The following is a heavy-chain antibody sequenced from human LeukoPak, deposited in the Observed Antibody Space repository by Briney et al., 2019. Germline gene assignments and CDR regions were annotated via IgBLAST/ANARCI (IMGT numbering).Heavy chain of an antibody. CDR3: AKDGISGWYGNHFDF. CDR1: GFTFSSYA. CDR2: IRGSGDST. Sequence: GGSLRLSCAASGFTFSSYAMNWVRQAPGKGVEWVSSIRGSGDSTYYADSVKGRFIISRDNSKNTLYLQISSLRVEDTAIYYCAKDGISGWYGNHFDFWGQGTLVTGSS. V-gene: IGHV3-23*01. J-gene: IGHJ4*02. D-gene: IGHD6-19*01.